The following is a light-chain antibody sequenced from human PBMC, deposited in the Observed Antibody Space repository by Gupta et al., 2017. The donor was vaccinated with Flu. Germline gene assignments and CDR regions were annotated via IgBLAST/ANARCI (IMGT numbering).Light chain of an antibody. V-gene: IGLV3-19*01. J-gene: IGLJ3*02. CDR1: TLRTYS. Sequence: SSELTQAPSVTVALGPTVRIQCQGDTLRTYSASWYQQRPGPAPVLVIQKKNKRHAGIPDRVSGSSSATTYSITIAVTQAEEEADYYCEYYHSMSQGVFGGGTKLTVL. CDR2: KKN. CDR3: EYYHSMSQGV.